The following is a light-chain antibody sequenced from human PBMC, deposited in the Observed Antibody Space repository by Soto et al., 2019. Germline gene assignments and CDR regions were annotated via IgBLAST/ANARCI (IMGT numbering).Light chain of an antibody. CDR2: AAS. CDR1: QTIMTY. CDR3: QQSYNSPQT. J-gene: IGKJ1*01. Sequence: DIQMTQSPSTLSASVGDRVTIPCRASQTIMTYLNWYQLKPGKPPRLLIYAASSLQSGVPSRFSGSGSGTDFTLTISSLQPEDFATYSCQQSYNSPQTFGQGTKV. V-gene: IGKV1-39*01.